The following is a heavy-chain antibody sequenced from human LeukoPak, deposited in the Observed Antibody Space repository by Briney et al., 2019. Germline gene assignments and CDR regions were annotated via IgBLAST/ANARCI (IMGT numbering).Heavy chain of an antibody. J-gene: IGHJ4*02. CDR2: INHSGST. Sequence: GSLRLSCAASGFTVSSNYMSWVRQPPGKGLEWIGEINHSGSTNYNPSLKSRVTISVDTSKNQFSLKLSSVTAADTAVYYCARFIGYCSSTSCLAGDSYYFDYWGQGTLVTVSS. CDR1: GFTVSSNY. V-gene: IGHV4-34*01. D-gene: IGHD2-2*01. CDR3: ARFIGYCSSTSCLAGDSYYFDY.